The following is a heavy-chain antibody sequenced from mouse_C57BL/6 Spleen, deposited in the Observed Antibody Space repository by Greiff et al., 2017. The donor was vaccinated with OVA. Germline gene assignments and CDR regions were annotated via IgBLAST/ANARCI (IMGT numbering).Heavy chain of an antibody. V-gene: IGHV10-1*01. CDR1: GFSFNTYA. Sequence: EVMLVESGGGLVQPKGSLKLSCAASGFSFNTYAMNWVRQAPGKGLEWVARIRSKSNNYATYYADSVKDRFTISRDDSESMLYLQMNNLKTEDTAMYYCVRHIGYDEYYAMDYWGQGTSVTVSS. CDR2: IRSKSNNYAT. D-gene: IGHD2-2*01. CDR3: VRHIGYDEYYAMDY. J-gene: IGHJ4*01.